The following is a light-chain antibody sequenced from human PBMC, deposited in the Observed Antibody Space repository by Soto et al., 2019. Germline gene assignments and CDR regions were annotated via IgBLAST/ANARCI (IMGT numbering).Light chain of an antibody. CDR2: DAS. J-gene: IGKJ1*01. V-gene: IGKV1-5*01. Sequence: DIQMTQSPSTLSASVGDRATITCRASQSISSWLAWYQQKPGKAPKLLIYDASSLESGIPSRFSGSTSGTEFTLTISSLQPDDFATYYCQQYGSYSPAFGQGTKVDIK. CDR3: QQYGSYSPA. CDR1: QSISSW.